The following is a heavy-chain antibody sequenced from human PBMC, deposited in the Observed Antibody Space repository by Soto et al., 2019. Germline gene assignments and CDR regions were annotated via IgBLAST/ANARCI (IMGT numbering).Heavy chain of an antibody. Sequence: GGSLRLSCAASGFTFSSYAMSWVRQAPGKGLEWVSAISGSGGSTYYADSVKGRFTISRDNSKNTLYLQMNSLGAEDTAVYYCAKERGNCSGGSCRPSTPSYGMDVWGQGTTVTVSS. CDR3: AKERGNCSGGSCRPSTPSYGMDV. CDR1: GFTFSSYA. D-gene: IGHD2-15*01. CDR2: ISGSGGST. V-gene: IGHV3-23*01. J-gene: IGHJ6*02.